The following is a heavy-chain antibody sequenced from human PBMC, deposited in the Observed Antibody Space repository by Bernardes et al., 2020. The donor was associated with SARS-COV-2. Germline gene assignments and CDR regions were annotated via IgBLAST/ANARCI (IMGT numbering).Heavy chain of an antibody. CDR3: ARDSWLKLIYDY. Sequence: ASVKASCKASGYTFTGYYMHWVRQAPGQGLEWMGWINPNSGGTNYAQKFQGRVTMTRDTSISTAYMELSRLRSDDTAVYYCARDSWLKLIYDYWGQGTLVTVSS. CDR1: GYTFTGYY. D-gene: IGHD3-22*01. V-gene: IGHV1-2*02. CDR2: INPNSGGT. J-gene: IGHJ4*02.